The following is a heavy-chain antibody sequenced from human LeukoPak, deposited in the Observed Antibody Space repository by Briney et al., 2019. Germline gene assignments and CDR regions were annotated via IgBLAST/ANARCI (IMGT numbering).Heavy chain of an antibody. CDR2: LSGSGGTT. CDR1: GFTFSSYG. D-gene: IGHD1-26*01. J-gene: IGHJ4*02. CDR3: AKDRVGAMLYFDY. Sequence: GGSLSLSCSASGFTFSSYGMSWVRPAPGKGLEWVSGLSGSGGTTYYVDSVKGRFTISRDNSKNTLYLQMNSLRAEDTAVYYCAKDRVGAMLYFDYWGQGTLVTVSS. V-gene: IGHV3-23*01.